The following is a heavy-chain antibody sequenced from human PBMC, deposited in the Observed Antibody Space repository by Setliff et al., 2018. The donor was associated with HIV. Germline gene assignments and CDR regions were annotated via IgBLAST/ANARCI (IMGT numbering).Heavy chain of an antibody. CDR2: INHSGST. D-gene: IGHD3-10*01. CDR1: GFSITDGFY. Sequence: PSETLSLTCDVSGFSITDGFYWAWIRQSPGKGLEWIGSINHSGSTYCTPSLKSRVTMSVDTSKNHFFLKLSSVTAADTAMYFCARQPPLSVLQVWFDDYWGQGTLVTVSS. CDR3: ARQPPLSVLQVWFDDY. V-gene: IGHV4-38-2*01. J-gene: IGHJ4*02.